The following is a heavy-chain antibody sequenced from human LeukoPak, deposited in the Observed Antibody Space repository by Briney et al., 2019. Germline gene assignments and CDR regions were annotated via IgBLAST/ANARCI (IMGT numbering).Heavy chain of an antibody. CDR2: INPNSGGT. CDR1: GYTFTGYY. D-gene: IGHD2-2*01. V-gene: IGHV1-2*02. Sequence: ASVKVSCKASGYTFTGYYMHWVRQAPGQGLEWMGWINPNSGGTNYAQKFQGRVAMTRDTSKNQFSLKLSSVTAADTAVYYCARDSRYCSSTSCRNWFDPWGQGTLVTVSS. J-gene: IGHJ5*02. CDR3: ARDSRYCSSTSCRNWFDP.